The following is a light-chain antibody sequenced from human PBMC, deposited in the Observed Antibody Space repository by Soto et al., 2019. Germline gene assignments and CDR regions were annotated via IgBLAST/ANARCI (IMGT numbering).Light chain of an antibody. J-gene: IGKJ5*01. Sequence: EIVLTQSPATLSLSPGERATLSCRASQSISNYLAWYQHKPGQAPRLLIYDASNRATATPPRFSGSGSGTDFTLTVSSPEPEDFAVYYCQQRSAAVTFGQGTRLEIK. CDR2: DAS. V-gene: IGKV3-11*01. CDR3: QQRSAAVT. CDR1: QSISNY.